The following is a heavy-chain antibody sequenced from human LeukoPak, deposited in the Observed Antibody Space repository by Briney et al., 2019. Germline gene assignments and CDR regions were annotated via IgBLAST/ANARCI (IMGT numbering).Heavy chain of an antibody. CDR2: ISGSGGST. J-gene: IGHJ5*02. Sequence: GGSLRLSSAAPGFTFSRYAISWGRQAPGKGLEWVSAISGSGGSTYYADSVKGRFTISRDNSKNTLYLQMNSRRAEDTAVYYCAIGTLPEWLDNWFDPWGQGTLVTVSS. CDR3: AIGTLPEWLDNWFDP. D-gene: IGHD3-3*01. V-gene: IGHV3-23*01. CDR1: GFTFSRYA.